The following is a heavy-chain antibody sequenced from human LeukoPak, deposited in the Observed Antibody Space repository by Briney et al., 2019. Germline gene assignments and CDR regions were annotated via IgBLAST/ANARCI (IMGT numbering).Heavy chain of an antibody. V-gene: IGHV1-69*04. Sequence: SVKVSCRASGGTFSSYAISWVRQAPGQGLEWMGRIIPILGIANYAQKFQGRVTITADKSTSTAYMELSSLRSEDTAVYYCARDPPHYDSSVGADYWGQGTLVTVSS. CDR2: IIPILGIA. CDR3: ARDPPHYDSSVGADY. CDR1: GGTFSSYA. J-gene: IGHJ4*02. D-gene: IGHD3-22*01.